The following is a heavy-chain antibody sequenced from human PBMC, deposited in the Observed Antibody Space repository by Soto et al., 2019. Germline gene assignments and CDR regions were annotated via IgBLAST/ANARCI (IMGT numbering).Heavy chain of an antibody. CDR2: IYYSGST. CDR1: GGSISSGGYY. V-gene: IGHV4-31*03. CDR3: ARGALRQPEDY. J-gene: IGHJ4*02. Sequence: SETLSLTCTVSGGSISSGGYYWSWIRQHPGKGLEWIGYIYYSGSTYYNPSLKSRVTISVDTSKNQFSLKLSSVTAADTAVYYCARGALRQPEDYWGQGTLVTVSS. D-gene: IGHD3-3*02.